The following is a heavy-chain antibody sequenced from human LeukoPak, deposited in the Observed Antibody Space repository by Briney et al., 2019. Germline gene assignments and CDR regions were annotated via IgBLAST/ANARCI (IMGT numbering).Heavy chain of an antibody. V-gene: IGHV3-23*01. CDR1: GFTFSSYA. J-gene: IGHJ4*02. CDR2: IGGGGATK. D-gene: IGHD1-14*01. CDR3: AKRGDKNLDY. Sequence: PGGPLRLSCAASGFTFSSYAMSWVRQAPGKGLEWVSAIGGGGATKYYADSVRGRFTISRDNSKNTLYLQMNSLRAEDTAVYYCAKRGDKNLDYWGQGTLVTVSS.